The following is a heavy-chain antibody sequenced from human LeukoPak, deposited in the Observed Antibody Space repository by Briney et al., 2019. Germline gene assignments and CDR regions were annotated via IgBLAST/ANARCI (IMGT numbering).Heavy chain of an antibody. CDR1: GGSFSGYY. V-gene: IGHV4-34*01. CDR3: ARGRFSTVTTIDY. J-gene: IGHJ4*02. D-gene: IGHD4-17*01. Sequence: SETLSPTCAVYGGSFSGYYWSWIRQPPGKGLEWIGEINHSGSTNYNPSLKSRVTISVDTSKNQFSLKLSSVTAADTAVYYCARGRFSTVTTIDYWGQGTLVTVSS. CDR2: INHSGST.